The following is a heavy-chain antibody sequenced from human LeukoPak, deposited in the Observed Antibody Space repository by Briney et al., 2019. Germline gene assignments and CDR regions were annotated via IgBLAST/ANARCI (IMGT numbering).Heavy chain of an antibody. CDR2: ISSSGSTI. CDR1: GFTFSDYY. D-gene: IGHD1-26*01. J-gene: IGHJ5*02. Sequence: GVSLRLSCAASGFTFSDYYMSWIRQAPGKGLEWVSYISSSGSTIYYADSVKGRFTISRDNAKNSLYLQMNSLRAEDTAVYYCARDPSGALYWFDPWGQGTLVTVSS. V-gene: IGHV3-11*01. CDR3: ARDPSGALYWFDP.